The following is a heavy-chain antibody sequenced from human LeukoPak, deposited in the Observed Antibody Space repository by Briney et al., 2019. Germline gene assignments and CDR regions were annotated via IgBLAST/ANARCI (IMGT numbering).Heavy chain of an antibody. J-gene: IGHJ4*02. CDR2: IYYSGST. CDR1: GGSISSYY. CDR3: ARAPPAYSSGWYDY. Sequence: SETLSLTCTVSGGSISSYYWSWIRQPPGKGLEWIGYIYYSGSTNYSPSLKSRVTISVDTSKNQFSLKLSSVTAADTAVYYCARAPPAYSSGWYDYWGQGTLVTVSS. V-gene: IGHV4-59*01. D-gene: IGHD6-19*01.